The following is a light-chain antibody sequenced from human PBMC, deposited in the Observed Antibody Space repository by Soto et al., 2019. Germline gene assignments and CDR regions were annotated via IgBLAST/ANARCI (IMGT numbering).Light chain of an antibody. CDR1: QGISNY. CDR3: QQYDNPSWT. Sequence: DIQMTQSPSSLSASVGDRVTITCQASQGISNYLNWYQQKPGKAPKLLIYDASNLETGVPSRFSGSGSGTDFTFTISSLQPEDIATYYCQQYDNPSWTFGQGTKVDIK. CDR2: DAS. J-gene: IGKJ1*01. V-gene: IGKV1-33*01.